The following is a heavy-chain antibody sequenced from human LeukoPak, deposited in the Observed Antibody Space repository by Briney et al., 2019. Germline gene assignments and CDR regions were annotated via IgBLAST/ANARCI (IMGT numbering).Heavy chain of an antibody. CDR1: GGSFSGYY. CDR3: ARLPDRAAAATGADY. V-gene: IGHV4-38-2*01. Sequence: SETLSLTCAVYGGSFSGYYWGWIRQPPGKGLEWIGSISHSGTTYYNPSLKSRVTISVDTSKNQFSLKLSSVTAADTAVYYCARLPDRAAAATGADYWGQGTLVTVSS. D-gene: IGHD6-13*01. CDR2: ISHSGTT. J-gene: IGHJ4*02.